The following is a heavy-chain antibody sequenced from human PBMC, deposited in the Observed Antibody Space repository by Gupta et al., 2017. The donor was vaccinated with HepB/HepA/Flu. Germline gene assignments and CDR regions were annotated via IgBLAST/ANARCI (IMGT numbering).Heavy chain of an antibody. CDR2: IKSKTDGGTT. CDR3: TTDSLRGAGSYYRGTLDY. J-gene: IGHJ4*02. V-gene: IGHV3-15*01. D-gene: IGHD3-10*01. CDR1: GFTFRNSW. Sequence: EVPLVSSGGGLVKPGGALSRSCAASGFTFRNSWMGWVRQAPGKGLEWVGRIKSKTDGGTTEDAGPVKGRVNISRDDSKNTLYRQMNNLKTEDTAVYYCTTDSLRGAGSYYRGTLDYWGQGTLVTVSS.